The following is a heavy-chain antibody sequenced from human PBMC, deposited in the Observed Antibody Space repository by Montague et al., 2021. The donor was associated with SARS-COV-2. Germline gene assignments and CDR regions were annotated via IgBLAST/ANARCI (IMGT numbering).Heavy chain of an antibody. CDR1: GFTFSSYA. Sequence: SLRLSCAASGFTFSSYAMHWVRQAPGKGLEWGAVISYDGSNKYYADSVKGRFTISRDNSKNTLYLQMNSLRAEDTAVYYCARGFRGGYSTFDYWGQGTLVTVSS. CDR3: ARGFRGGYSTFDY. V-gene: IGHV3-30*04. J-gene: IGHJ4*02. CDR2: ISYDGSNK. D-gene: IGHD2-21*01.